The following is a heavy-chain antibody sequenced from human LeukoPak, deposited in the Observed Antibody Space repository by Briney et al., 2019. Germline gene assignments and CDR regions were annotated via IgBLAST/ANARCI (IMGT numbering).Heavy chain of an antibody. CDR1: GFTLSNYW. CDR3: ARETLNGGQVVPANY. V-gene: IGHV3-7*01. J-gene: IGHJ4*02. D-gene: IGHD2-2*01. CDR2: IKEDGSEK. Sequence: GGSLRLFCVASGFTLSNYWMTWVRQAPGKGLEWVANIKEDGSEKYYVASVKGRFTISRDNAKNLLYLQMNSLRVEDTAIYYCARETLNGGQVVPANYWGQGTLVTVSS.